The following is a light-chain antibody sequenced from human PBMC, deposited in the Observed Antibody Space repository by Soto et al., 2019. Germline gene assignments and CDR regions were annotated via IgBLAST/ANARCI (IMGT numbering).Light chain of an antibody. Sequence: IVLTQSPATLSLSPGERATRSGRASQSVSSYLAWYQQKPGQAPRLLIYDASNRATGIPARFSGSGSGTDFTLTISSLEPEDFAVYYCQQRSNWPLTFGQGTRLEIK. J-gene: IGKJ5*01. CDR1: QSVSSY. CDR2: DAS. CDR3: QQRSNWPLT. V-gene: IGKV3-11*01.